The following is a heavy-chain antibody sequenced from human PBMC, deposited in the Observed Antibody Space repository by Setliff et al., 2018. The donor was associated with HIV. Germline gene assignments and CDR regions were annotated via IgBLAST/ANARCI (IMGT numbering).Heavy chain of an antibody. CDR3: ARDRIEGATDAFDI. D-gene: IGHD1-26*01. Sequence: SVKVSCKASGGTFSSYAINWVRQAPGQGLEWMGGIIPILGVAHHAQKFQGRVTITVDKSTSTAYMGLRSLRSEDTAVYYCARDRIEGATDAFDIWGQGTMVT. CDR1: GGTFSSYA. V-gene: IGHV1-69*10. CDR2: IIPILGVA. J-gene: IGHJ3*02.